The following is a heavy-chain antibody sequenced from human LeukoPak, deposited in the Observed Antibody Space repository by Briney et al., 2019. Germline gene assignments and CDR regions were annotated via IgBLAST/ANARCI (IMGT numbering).Heavy chain of an antibody. J-gene: IGHJ6*03. CDR1: GGSFSGYY. D-gene: IGHD1-26*01. Sequence: SETLSLTCAVYGGSFSGYYWSWIRQPPGKGLEWIGEINHSGSTNYNPSLKSRVTISVDTSKNQFSLKLSSVTAADTAVYYCARDRWGRYMDVWGKGTTVTISS. CDR2: INHSGST. V-gene: IGHV4-34*01. CDR3: ARDRWGRYMDV.